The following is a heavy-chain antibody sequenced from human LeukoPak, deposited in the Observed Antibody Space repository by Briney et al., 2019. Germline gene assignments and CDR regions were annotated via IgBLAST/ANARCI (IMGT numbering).Heavy chain of an antibody. V-gene: IGHV4-28*02. Sequence: SQTLSLTCAVSGYSISSSSWWGWIRQPPGKGLQWIGYIYYSGSTYYNPSLKSRVIMSVDTSKNQFSLKLSSVTAVDTAVYYCARNLLGIAVAGSWGQGILVTVSS. J-gene: IGHJ5*02. CDR3: ARNLLGIAVAGS. CDR2: IYYSGST. D-gene: IGHD6-13*01. CDR1: GYSISSSSW.